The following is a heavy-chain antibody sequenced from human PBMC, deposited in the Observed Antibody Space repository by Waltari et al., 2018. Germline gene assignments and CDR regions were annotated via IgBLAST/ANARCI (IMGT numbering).Heavy chain of an antibody. D-gene: IGHD3-22*01. V-gene: IGHV4-34*01. CDR1: GGSFSGYY. CDR3: ARGPRVLWRGGYPRSWFDP. CDR2: INHSGST. Sequence: QVQLQQWGAGLLKPSETLSLTCAVYGGSFSGYYWSWIRQPPGKGLEWIGEINHSGSTNYNPSLKSRVTISVDTSKNQFSLKLSSVTAADTAVYYCARGPRVLWRGGYPRSWFDPWGQGTLVTVSS. J-gene: IGHJ5*02.